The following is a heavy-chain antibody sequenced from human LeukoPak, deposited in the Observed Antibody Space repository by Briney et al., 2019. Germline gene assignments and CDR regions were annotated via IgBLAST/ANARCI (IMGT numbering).Heavy chain of an antibody. J-gene: IGHJ4*02. D-gene: IGHD1-26*01. V-gene: IGHV1-2*02. CDR1: GYTFGGYY. CDR3: ARDHGGSHLGDLDY. Sequence: ASVKVSFKASGYTFGGYYMHWVRQAPGQGPEWMGWINPNSGGTNYAQNFQGRVTMTRDTSISTAYMELSRLRCDDTAVYYCARDHGGSHLGDLDYWGQGTLVTVSS. CDR2: INPNSGGT.